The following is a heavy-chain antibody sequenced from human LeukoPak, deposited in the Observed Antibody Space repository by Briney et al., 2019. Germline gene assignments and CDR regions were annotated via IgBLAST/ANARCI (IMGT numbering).Heavy chain of an antibody. CDR3: ARGYGDYYFDY. J-gene: IGHJ4*02. D-gene: IGHD4-17*01. Sequence: SETLSLTCTVSGGSISNYYWNWIRQPPGKGLEWIGYVSYSGSTNYNPSLKSRVTISVDTSKNQFSLKLSSVTAADTAVYYCARGYGDYYFDYWGQGTLVTVSS. V-gene: IGHV4-59*01. CDR2: VSYSGST. CDR1: GGSISNYY.